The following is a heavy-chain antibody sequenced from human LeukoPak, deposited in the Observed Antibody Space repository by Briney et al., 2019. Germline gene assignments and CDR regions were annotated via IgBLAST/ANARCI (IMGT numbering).Heavy chain of an antibody. CDR1: GGTFSSYA. J-gene: IGHJ6*02. Sequence: GASVKVSCKASGGTFSSYAISWVRQAPGQGLEWMGGIIPIFGTANYAQKFQGRVTITADESTRTAYMELSSLRSEDTAVYYCAREAMDRYYYYGMDVWGQGTTVTVSS. CDR3: AREAMDRYYYYGMDV. CDR2: IIPIFGTA. D-gene: IGHD5-18*01. V-gene: IGHV1-69*01.